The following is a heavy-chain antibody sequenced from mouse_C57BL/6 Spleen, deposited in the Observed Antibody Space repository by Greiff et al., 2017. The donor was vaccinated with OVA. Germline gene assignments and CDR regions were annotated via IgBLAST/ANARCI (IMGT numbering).Heavy chain of an antibody. Sequence: VQLQQPGAELVKPGASVKLSCKASGYTFTSYWMQWVKQRPGQGLEWIGEIDPSDSYTNYNQKFKGKATLTVDTSSSTAYMQLSSLTSEDSAVYYCARSTGTGWDYWGQGTTLTVSS. D-gene: IGHD4-1*01. J-gene: IGHJ2*01. CDR1: GYTFTSYW. CDR3: ARSTGTGWDY. V-gene: IGHV1-50*01. CDR2: IDPSDSYT.